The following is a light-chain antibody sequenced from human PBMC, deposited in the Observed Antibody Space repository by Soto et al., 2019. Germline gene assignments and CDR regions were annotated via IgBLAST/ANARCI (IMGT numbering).Light chain of an antibody. Sequence: QSALTQPASVSGSPRQSITISCTGTSSDVGGYNYVSWYQQHPGKVPKLMIYEVFRRPSGISDRFSGSKSGSTASLTISGLQAEDEADYYCCSYTTTSTFVFGGGTKVTVL. CDR3: CSYTTTSTFV. CDR1: SSDVGGYNY. CDR2: EVF. J-gene: IGLJ3*02. V-gene: IGLV2-14*03.